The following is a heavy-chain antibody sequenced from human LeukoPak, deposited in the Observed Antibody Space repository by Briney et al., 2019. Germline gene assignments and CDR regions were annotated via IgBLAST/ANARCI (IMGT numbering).Heavy chain of an antibody. J-gene: IGHJ4*02. CDR2: ISSSGSTI. Sequence: GGSLRLSCAASGFTFSSYEMNWVRQAPGKGLEWVSYISSSGSTIYYADSVKGRFTISRDNAKNSLYLQMNSLRAEDTAVYYCARDLSGEPSSGWYVDWGQGTLVTVSS. V-gene: IGHV3-48*03. D-gene: IGHD6-19*01. CDR3: ARDLSGEPSSGWYVD. CDR1: GFTFSSYE.